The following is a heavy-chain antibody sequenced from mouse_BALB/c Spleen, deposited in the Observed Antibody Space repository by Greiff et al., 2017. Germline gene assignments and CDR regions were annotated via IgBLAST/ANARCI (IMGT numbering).Heavy chain of an antibody. V-gene: IGHV1-63*02. Sequence: QVQLQQSGAELVRPGTSVKISCKASGYTFTNYWLGWVKQRPGHGLEWIGDIYPGGGYTNYNEKFKGKATLTADTSSSTAYMQLSSLTSEDSAVYFCARGTTMIISYAMDYWGQGTSVTVSS. D-gene: IGHD2-4*01. CDR3: ARGTTMIISYAMDY. CDR2: IYPGGGYT. CDR1: GYTFTNYW. J-gene: IGHJ4*01.